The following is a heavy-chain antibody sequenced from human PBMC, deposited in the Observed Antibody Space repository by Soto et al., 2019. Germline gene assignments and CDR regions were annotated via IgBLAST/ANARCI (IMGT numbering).Heavy chain of an antibody. D-gene: IGHD3-3*02. J-gene: IGHJ5*02. V-gene: IGHV4-39*01. CDR1: GDSIISSDFY. CDR3: ARHSLALRKNNWFDP. Sequence: SETLSLTCTVSGDSIISSDFYWGWVRQPPGKGLEWIGSIFYLGSSYYNPSLKSRATMSVDTSKNQFSLRLRSVTAADTALYFCARHSLALRKNNWFDPWGQGIMVTVSS. CDR2: IFYLGSS.